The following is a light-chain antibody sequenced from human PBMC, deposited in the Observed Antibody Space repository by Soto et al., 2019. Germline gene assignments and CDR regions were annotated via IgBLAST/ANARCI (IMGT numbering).Light chain of an antibody. CDR1: QGISSA. V-gene: IGKV1-13*02. CDR2: DAS. Sequence: AIPLTQSPSSLSASVGDRVTITCRASQGISSALAWYQQKPGKAPKLLIYDASSLESGVPSRFSGSGSGTDFTLTISSLQPEDFATYYCQQFNSYWWTFGQGTKVEIK. J-gene: IGKJ1*01. CDR3: QQFNSYWWT.